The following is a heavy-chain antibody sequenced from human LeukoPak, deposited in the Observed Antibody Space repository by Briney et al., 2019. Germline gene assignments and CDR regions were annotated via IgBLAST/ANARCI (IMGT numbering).Heavy chain of an antibody. CDR1: GFTFSNYW. J-gene: IGHJ5*02. Sequence: GGSLRLSCVASGFTFSNYWMHWVRRPPGKGLVWVSRIYVDGRTTNYADSVKGRFTISRDNAKDTVYLEMNSLSVEDTATYYCIRDFRSADLWGQGTLVTVTS. V-gene: IGHV3-74*01. CDR3: IRDFRSADL. CDR2: IYVDGRTT.